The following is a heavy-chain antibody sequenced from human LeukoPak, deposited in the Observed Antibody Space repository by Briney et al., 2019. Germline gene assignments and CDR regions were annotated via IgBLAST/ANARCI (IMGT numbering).Heavy chain of an antibody. V-gene: IGHV3-30*02. D-gene: IGHD6-13*01. CDR3: AARTYSSSWDFDY. Sequence: GGSLRLSCAASGYTFSRYVMHWVRQAPGKGLEWVAFIRFDGSNKYYADSVKGRFTISRDNSKNTLFLQMDSLRAEDTAVYYCAARTYSSSWDFDYWGQGTLVTVSS. J-gene: IGHJ4*02. CDR2: IRFDGSNK. CDR1: GYTFSRYV.